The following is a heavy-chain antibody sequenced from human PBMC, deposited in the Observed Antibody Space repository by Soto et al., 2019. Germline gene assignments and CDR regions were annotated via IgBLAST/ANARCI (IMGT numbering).Heavy chain of an antibody. V-gene: IGHV4-59*08. CDR1: GGSISSYY. CDR2: IYYSGST. CDR3: ARLGVVSRGYYYYYYMDV. J-gene: IGHJ6*03. D-gene: IGHD2-8*01. Sequence: PSETLSLTCTVPGGSISSYYWSWIRQPPGKGLEWIGYIYYSGSTNYNPSLKSRVTISVDTSKNQFSLKLSSVTAADTAVYYCARLGVVSRGYYYYYYMDVWGKGTTVTVSS.